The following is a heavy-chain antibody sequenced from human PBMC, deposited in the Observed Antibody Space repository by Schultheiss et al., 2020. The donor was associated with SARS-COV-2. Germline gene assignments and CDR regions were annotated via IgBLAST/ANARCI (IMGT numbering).Heavy chain of an antibody. D-gene: IGHD2-15*01. J-gene: IGHJ6*02. Sequence: GSLRLSCAVYGGSFSGYYWSWIRQPPGKGLEWIGEINHSGSTNYNPSLKSRVTISVDTSKNQFSLKLSSVTAADTAVYYCARVVGYCSGGSCYSSYYYYDMDVWGQGTTVTVSS. V-gene: IGHV4-34*01. CDR1: GGSFSGYY. CDR3: ARVVGYCSGGSCYSSYYYYDMDV. CDR2: INHSGST.